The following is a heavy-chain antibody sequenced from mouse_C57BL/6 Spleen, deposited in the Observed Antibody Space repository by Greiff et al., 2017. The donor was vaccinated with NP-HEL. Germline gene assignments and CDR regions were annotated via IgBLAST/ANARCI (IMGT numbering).Heavy chain of an antibody. CDR3: ARAGYGSSYWYFEV. CDR2: INPSNGGT. J-gene: IGHJ1*03. V-gene: IGHV1-53*01. CDR1: GYTFTSYW. Sequence: VQLQQSGTELVKPGASVKLSCKASGYTFTSYWMHWVKQRPGQGLEWIGNINPSNGGTNYNEKFKSKATLTVDKSSSTAYMQLSSLTSEDSAVYYCARAGYGSSYWYFEVWGTGTTVTVSS. D-gene: IGHD1-1*01.